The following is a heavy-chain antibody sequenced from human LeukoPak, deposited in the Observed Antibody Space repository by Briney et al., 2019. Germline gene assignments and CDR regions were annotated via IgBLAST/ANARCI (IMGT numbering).Heavy chain of an antibody. D-gene: IGHD6-13*01. J-gene: IGHJ5*02. CDR3: AREKRGRLSIAAAGTRKWFDP. CDR1: GGSFSGYY. Sequence: SETLSLTCAVYGGSFSGYYWSWIRQPPGKGLEWIGEINHSGSTNYNPSLKSRVTISVDTSKNQFSLKLSSVTAADTAVYYCAREKRGRLSIAAAGTRKWFDPWGQGTRVTVSS. CDR2: INHSGST. V-gene: IGHV4-34*01.